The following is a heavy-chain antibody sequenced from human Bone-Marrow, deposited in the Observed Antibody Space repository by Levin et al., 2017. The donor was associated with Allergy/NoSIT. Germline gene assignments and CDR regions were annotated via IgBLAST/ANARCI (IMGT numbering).Heavy chain of an antibody. V-gene: IGHV4-59*01. CDR1: GGSINSYY. Sequence: SSQTLSLTCTVSGGSINSYYWGWIRQPPGKGLECIAYLYYSGSTNYIPSLKGRVTISVDTSKNQFSLKLNSLTAADTAVYYCARYSTTWSPDAFDIWGQGTMVTVSS. J-gene: IGHJ3*02. CDR3: ARYSTTWSPDAFDI. CDR2: LYYSGST. D-gene: IGHD2-21*01.